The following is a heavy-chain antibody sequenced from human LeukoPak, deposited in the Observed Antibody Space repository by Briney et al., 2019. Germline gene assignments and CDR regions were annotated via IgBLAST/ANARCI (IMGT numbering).Heavy chain of an antibody. CDR3: ARATNYYDSSGHGY. V-gene: IGHV3-74*01. CDR1: GFTFRSYW. D-gene: IGHD3-22*01. J-gene: IGHJ4*02. Sequence: PGGSLRLSCAASGFTFRSYWMDWVRHAPGKGLVWVSRINSDGSSTSYADSVKGRFTISRDNAKNTLYLQMNSLRAEDTAVYYCARATNYYDSSGHGYWGQGTLVTVSS. CDR2: INSDGSST.